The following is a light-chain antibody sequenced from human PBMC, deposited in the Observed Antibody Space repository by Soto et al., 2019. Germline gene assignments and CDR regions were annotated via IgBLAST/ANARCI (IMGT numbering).Light chain of an antibody. Sequence: DIQMTQSPSSLSASVGDRVTITCRASQTISNYLNWYQQKPGKAPKLLIYATSSLQSGVPSRFSGRGSGPDFTLTISSLQPEDSATYYCQQTYSIPQTFGQGTRVEIK. J-gene: IGKJ1*01. CDR1: QTISNY. CDR3: QQTYSIPQT. CDR2: ATS. V-gene: IGKV1-39*01.